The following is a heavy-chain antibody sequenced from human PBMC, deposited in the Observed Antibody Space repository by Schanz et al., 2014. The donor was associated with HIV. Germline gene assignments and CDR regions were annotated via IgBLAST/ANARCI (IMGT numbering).Heavy chain of an antibody. V-gene: IGHV1-69*01. J-gene: IGHJ6*02. CDR3: ARAAFSSEYYYGMDV. CDR2: IIPIFGTA. Sequence: QVQLVQSGAEVKKPGSSVKVSCKASGGTFSLSAISWVRQAPGQGLEWMGGIIPIFGTANYAQKFQGRVTIIADESTSTAYMELSSLRSADTAVYFCARAAFSSEYYYGMDVWGQGTTVTVSS. CDR1: GGTFSLSA. D-gene: IGHD3-3*02.